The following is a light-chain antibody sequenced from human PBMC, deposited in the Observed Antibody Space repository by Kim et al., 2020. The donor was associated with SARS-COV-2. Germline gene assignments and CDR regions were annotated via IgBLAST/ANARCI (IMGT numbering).Light chain of an antibody. CDR2: RDT. CDR1: ALSKQY. CDR3: QSADNTGAWV. V-gene: IGLV3-25*03. J-gene: IGLJ3*02. Sequence: SYELTQSPSVSVSPGQTARITCSGDALSKQYAYWYQQKPGQAPLLIIYRDTERPSGIPARFSGSTSGTTVTLTISGVQADVEADYYCQSADNTGAWVFGGGTQLTVL.